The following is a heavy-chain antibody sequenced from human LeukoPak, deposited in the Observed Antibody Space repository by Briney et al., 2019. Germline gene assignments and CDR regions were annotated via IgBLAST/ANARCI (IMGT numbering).Heavy chain of an antibody. Sequence: PSETLSLTCTVSGASISSYYWSWIRQPPGQGLEWIGYVHYSGITDYNPSLQSRVTISLDTSKSQFSLKLSSVTAADTAVYYCARYGSGSRYFDYWGQGTLVTVSS. CDR2: VHYSGIT. V-gene: IGHV4-59*12. J-gene: IGHJ4*02. CDR3: ARYGSGSRYFDY. CDR1: GASISSYY. D-gene: IGHD3-10*01.